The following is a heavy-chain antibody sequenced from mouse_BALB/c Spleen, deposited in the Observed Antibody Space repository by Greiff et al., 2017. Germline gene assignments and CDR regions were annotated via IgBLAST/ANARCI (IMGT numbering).Heavy chain of an antibody. Sequence: VQLQQSGAELAKPGASVKMSCKASGYTFTSYWMHWVKQRPGQGLEWIGYINPSTGYTEYNQKFKDKATLTADKSSSTAYMQLSSLTSEDSAVYYCARRYMDYWGQGTSVTVSS. V-gene: IGHV1-7*01. CDR3: ARRYMDY. J-gene: IGHJ4*01. CDR1: GYTFTSYW. CDR2: INPSTGYT. D-gene: IGHD1-1*01.